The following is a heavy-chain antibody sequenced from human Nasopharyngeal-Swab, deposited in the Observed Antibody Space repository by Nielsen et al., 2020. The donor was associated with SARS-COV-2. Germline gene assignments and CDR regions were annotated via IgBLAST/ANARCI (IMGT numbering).Heavy chain of an antibody. J-gene: IGHJ3*02. CDR2: ISHDGSNK. D-gene: IGHD3-22*01. Sequence: GGSLRLSCAASGFTFSSYGMHWVRQAPGKGLEWVAVISHDGSNKYYADSVKGRFTISRDNSKNTLYLQMNSLRAEDTAVYYCAKGSYYYDSYGAFDIWGQGTMVTVSS. CDR1: GFTFSSYG. V-gene: IGHV3-30*18. CDR3: AKGSYYYDSYGAFDI.